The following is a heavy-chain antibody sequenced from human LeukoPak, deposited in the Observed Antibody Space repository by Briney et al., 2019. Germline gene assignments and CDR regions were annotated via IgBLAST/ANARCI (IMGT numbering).Heavy chain of an antibody. J-gene: IGHJ3*02. CDR3: AKDPNGDYIGAFDI. D-gene: IGHD4-17*01. CDR1: GFIFTSYV. CDR2: VSYDGTNK. Sequence: GGSLRLSCAASGFIFTSYVMHWVRQAPGRGLEWVAVVSYDGTNKSYADSVKGRFTISRDNSKNTLFLQMNSLRAEDSAVYYCAKDPNGDYIGAFDIWGQGTMVTVSS. V-gene: IGHV3-30*18.